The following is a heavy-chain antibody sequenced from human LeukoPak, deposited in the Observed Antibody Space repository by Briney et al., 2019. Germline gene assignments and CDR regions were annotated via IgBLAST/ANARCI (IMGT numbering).Heavy chain of an antibody. V-gene: IGHV4-59*01. J-gene: IGHJ4*02. Sequence: SETLSLTCTVSGGSISSYYWSWIRPPPGKGLEWIGYIYYTGATYYNPSLKSRVTISLDTSKNQFSLKLSSVTAADAAVYYCARAGYSYGTGYYFDYWGQGALVTVSS. CDR2: IYYTGAT. CDR1: GGSISSYY. D-gene: IGHD5-18*01. CDR3: ARAGYSYGTGYYFDY.